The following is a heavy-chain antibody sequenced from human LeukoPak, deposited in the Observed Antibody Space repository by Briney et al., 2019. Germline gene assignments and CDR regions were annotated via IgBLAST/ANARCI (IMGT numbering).Heavy chain of an antibody. J-gene: IGHJ3*02. V-gene: IGHV1-3*01. CDR3: ARLSPDTANAFDI. Sequence: ASVKVSCKASGYTFTSYAMHWVRQAPGQRLEWMGWINAGNGNTKYSQKFQGRVTITRDTSASTAYMELSSLRSEDTAVYYCARLSPDTANAFDIWGQGTMVTVSA. CDR1: GYTFTSYA. CDR2: INAGNGNT. D-gene: IGHD5-18*01.